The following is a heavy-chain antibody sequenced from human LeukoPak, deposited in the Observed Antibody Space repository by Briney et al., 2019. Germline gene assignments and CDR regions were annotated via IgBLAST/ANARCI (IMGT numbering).Heavy chain of an antibody. CDR3: ASLRGLYSNPFFDY. D-gene: IGHD4-11*01. J-gene: IGHJ4*02. CDR1: GGSISSYY. CDR2: IYYSGST. V-gene: IGHV4-59*12. Sequence: SETLSLTCTVSGGSISSYYWSWIRQPPGKGLEWIGYIYYSGSTNYNPSLKSRVTISVDTSKNQFSLKLSSVTAADTAVYYCASLRGLYSNPFFDYWGQGTLVTVSS.